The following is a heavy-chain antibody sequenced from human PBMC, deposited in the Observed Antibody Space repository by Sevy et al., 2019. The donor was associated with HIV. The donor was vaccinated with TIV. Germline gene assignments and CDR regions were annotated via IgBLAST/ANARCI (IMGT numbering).Heavy chain of an antibody. J-gene: IGHJ5*02. D-gene: IGHD3-3*01. CDR3: ARSGFLEWAGSTRGPRNWFDP. CDR2: IYYSGST. CDR1: GGSMRNFY. Sequence: PETLSLTCSVSGGSMRNFYWSWIRQPPGEGLEWIGNIYYSGSTNYNPSLKSRVTMSVDTSKNQFSLKLSSVTAADTAVYYCARSGFLEWAGSTRGPRNWFDPWGQGTLVTVSS. V-gene: IGHV4-59*13.